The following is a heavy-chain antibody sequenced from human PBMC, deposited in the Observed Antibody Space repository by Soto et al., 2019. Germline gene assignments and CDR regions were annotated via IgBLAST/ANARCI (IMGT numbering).Heavy chain of an antibody. CDR3: AKDRHSGYYYYYYGMDV. Sequence: GGSLRLSCAASGFTFSSYGMHWVRQAPGKGLEWVAVISYDGSNKYYADSVKGRFTISRDNSKNTLYLQMNSLRAEDTAVYYCAKDRHSGYYYYYYGMDVWGQGTTVTVSS. D-gene: IGHD5-12*01. J-gene: IGHJ6*02. CDR2: ISYDGSNK. V-gene: IGHV3-30*18. CDR1: GFTFSSYG.